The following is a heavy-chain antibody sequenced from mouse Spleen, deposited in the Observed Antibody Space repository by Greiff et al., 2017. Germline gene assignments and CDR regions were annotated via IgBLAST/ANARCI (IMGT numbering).Heavy chain of an antibody. CDR3: ARKGIGYYGTYAMDY. CDR1: GFSLTSYG. CDR2: IWSGGST. V-gene: IGHV2-2*01. Sequence: VHLVESGPGLVQPSQSLSITCTVSGFSLTSYGVHWVRQSPGKGLEWLGVIWSGGSTDYNAAFISRLSISKDNSKSQVFFKMNSLQADDTAIYYCARKGIGYYGTYAMDYWGQGTSVTVSS. J-gene: IGHJ4*01. D-gene: IGHD1-2*01.